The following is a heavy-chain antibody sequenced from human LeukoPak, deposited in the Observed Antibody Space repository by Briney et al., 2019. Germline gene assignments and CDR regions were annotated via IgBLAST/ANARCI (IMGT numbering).Heavy chain of an antibody. J-gene: IGHJ4*02. D-gene: IGHD6-13*01. CDR3: ARGPRYSFY. Sequence: GGSLRLSCAASGLTFSGYSMDWVRQAPGKGLEWISVIYIDGTTYYADSVKGRFTISRDQANNTLYLQMNTLRDEDTAVYYCARGPRYSFYWGQGTLVSVSS. CDR2: IYIDGTT. V-gene: IGHV3-53*01. CDR1: GLTFSGYS.